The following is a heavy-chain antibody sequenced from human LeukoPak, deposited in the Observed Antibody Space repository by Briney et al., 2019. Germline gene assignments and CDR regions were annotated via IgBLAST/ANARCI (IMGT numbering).Heavy chain of an antibody. D-gene: IGHD5-12*01. CDR2: ISCDGSNK. V-gene: IGHV3-30*18. J-gene: IGHJ4*02. CDR1: GFTFSSYG. Sequence: GRSLRLSCAAPGFTFSSYGMHWVRQAPGKGLEWVAVISCDGSNKYYADSVKGRFTIPRDNSKNTLYLQMNSLRAEDTAVYYCAKGSSIVATILGYWGQGTLVTVSS. CDR3: AKGSSIVATILGY.